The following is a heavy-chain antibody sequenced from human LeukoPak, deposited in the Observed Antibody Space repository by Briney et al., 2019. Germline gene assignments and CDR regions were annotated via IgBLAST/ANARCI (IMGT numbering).Heavy chain of an antibody. CDR3: ARDLVGAAD. V-gene: IGHV3-7*01. D-gene: IGHD1-26*01. Sequence: PGGCLRLSCTASGFTFSSYWMSWVRQAPGKGLEWVANINQNGNETNSVDSVKGRFTISRDNSKNSLYLQMNSLRAEDTAVYYCARDLVGAADWGQGTLVTVSS. J-gene: IGHJ4*02. CDR1: GFTFSSYW. CDR2: INQNGNET.